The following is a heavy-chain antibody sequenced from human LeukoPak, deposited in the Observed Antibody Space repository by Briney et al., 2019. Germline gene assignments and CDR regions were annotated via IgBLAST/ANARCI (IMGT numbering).Heavy chain of an antibody. Sequence: GGSLRLSCAASGFSFSNAWMNRVRQAPGKGLEWVGRIKSKTYGGTTDYAAPMKGRFTISRDDSKNTLYLQMNSLKTEDTAVYYCTIAGDNWNYGSSGYWGQGALVTVSS. D-gene: IGHD1-7*01. J-gene: IGHJ4*02. V-gene: IGHV3-15*07. CDR2: IKSKTYGGTT. CDR3: TIAGDNWNYGSSGY. CDR1: GFSFSNAW.